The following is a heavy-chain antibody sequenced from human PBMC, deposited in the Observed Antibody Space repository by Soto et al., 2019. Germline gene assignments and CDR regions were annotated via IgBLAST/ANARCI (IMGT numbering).Heavy chain of an antibody. J-gene: IGHJ6*02. CDR1: GDSVSSNSAG. D-gene: IGHD6-25*01. Sequence: SQTLSLTCVISGDSVSSNSAGWNWIRQSPSRGLEWLGRTFYRSKWYNDYAVSLKGRISINADTSKNQFSLRLNSVTPEDTAVYYCERVQSTESAYYHGLDVWGQGTTVTVSS. V-gene: IGHV6-1*01. CDR2: TFYRSKWYN. CDR3: ERVQSTESAYYHGLDV.